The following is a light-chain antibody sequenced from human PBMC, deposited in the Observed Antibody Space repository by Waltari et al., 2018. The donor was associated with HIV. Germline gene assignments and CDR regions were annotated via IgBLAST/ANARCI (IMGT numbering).Light chain of an antibody. CDR2: HAS. V-gene: IGKV1-39*01. CDR3: QQSHSIPRT. J-gene: IGKJ1*01. CDR1: QTISTH. Sequence: IQMTQSPSSLSASIGNRVTITCRASQTISTHLNWYQQKPGQAPKFLIYHASNLQNGVPPRVSGSGSGTDFTLTITSLQPEDFATYYCQQSHSIPRTFGQGTTVEI.